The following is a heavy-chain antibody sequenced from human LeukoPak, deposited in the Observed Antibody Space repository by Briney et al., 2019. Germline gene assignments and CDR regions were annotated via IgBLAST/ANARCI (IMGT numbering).Heavy chain of an antibody. CDR3: ARDGPLTGGFDY. CDR1: GVSIGSGGYY. V-gene: IGHV4-31*03. D-gene: IGHD1-20*01. Sequence: SQTLSLSCTVSGVSIGSGGYYWTWMRQRPGEGLEWIGYIYHTGITYYNPSLKSRATISVDTSKNQISLKLTSVSAADKALYYCARDGPLTGGFDYWGRGTLVTVSS. CDR2: IYHTGIT. J-gene: IGHJ4*02.